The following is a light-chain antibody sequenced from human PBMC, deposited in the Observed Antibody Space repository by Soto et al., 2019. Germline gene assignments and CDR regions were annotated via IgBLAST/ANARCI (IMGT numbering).Light chain of an antibody. Sequence: QSVLTQPASVSGSPGQSVTISCTGTSSDFGSYKFVSWYQHHPGTVPKVIIYETSKRPSGVSDRFSGSKSGNTASQTISGLQAEDEADYYCFSFTSTNTHVFGSGTKVTVL. CDR2: ETS. CDR3: FSFTSTNTHV. J-gene: IGLJ1*01. V-gene: IGLV2-23*01. CDR1: SSDFGSYKF.